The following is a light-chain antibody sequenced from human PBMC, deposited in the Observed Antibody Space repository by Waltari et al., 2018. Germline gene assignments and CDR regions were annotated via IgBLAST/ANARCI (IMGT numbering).Light chain of an antibody. CDR1: SSDVGSYNL. V-gene: IGLV2-23*02. Sequence: QSALTQPASVSGSPGQSITVSCTGTSSDVGSYNLVSWFQQYPDPAPKLIIFEVHKRPSGVSNRFSGSKSGNTSSLTISGLQAGDEADYYCCSYAGSGIYVFGTGAKVTVL. J-gene: IGLJ1*01. CDR2: EVH. CDR3: CSYAGSGIYV.